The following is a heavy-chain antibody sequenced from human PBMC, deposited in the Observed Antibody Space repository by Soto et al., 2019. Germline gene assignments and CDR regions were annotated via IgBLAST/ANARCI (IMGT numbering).Heavy chain of an antibody. CDR1: GGSISSGDYY. J-gene: IGHJ4*02. CDR2: IYYSGST. V-gene: IGHV4-30-4*01. Sequence: QVQLQESGPGLVKPSQTLSLTCTVSGGSISSGDYYWSWILQPPGKGLEWIGYIYYSGSTYYNPSLKSRVTISVDTSKNQFSLKLSSVTAADTAVYYCARWWGYSTSYGGKADDECWGQGPLVTVSS. CDR3: ARWWGYSTSYGGKADDEC. D-gene: IGHD4-17*01.